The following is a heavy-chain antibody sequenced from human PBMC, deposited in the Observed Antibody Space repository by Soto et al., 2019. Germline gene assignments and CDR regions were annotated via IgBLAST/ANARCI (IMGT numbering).Heavy chain of an antibody. J-gene: IGHJ5*02. CDR2: ILPISGTA. D-gene: IGHD3-22*01. CDR3: ARVEAEITIINFFDP. CDR1: GGTFSNYA. Sequence: GASVKVSCKASGGTFSNYAISWVRQAPGQGLEWMGGILPISGTANYAPKFQDRVTITADKSTSTAYMELSSLRSEDTAVYYCARVEAEITIINFFDPWGQGTLVTVSS. V-gene: IGHV1-69*06.